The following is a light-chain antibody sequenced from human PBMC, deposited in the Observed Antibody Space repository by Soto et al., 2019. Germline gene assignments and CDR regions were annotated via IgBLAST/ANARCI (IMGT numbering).Light chain of an antibody. V-gene: IGKV3-15*01. Sequence: EKVMTQSPATLSVSPGERATLSCRASQSVSTNLAWYQQKPGQAPRLLIYRASTRATGIPARFSGSGSGTDFILTISSLQSEDLAVYYCQQYNNWPLTFGPGTRVDI. J-gene: IGKJ3*01. CDR1: QSVSTN. CDR3: QQYNNWPLT. CDR2: RAS.